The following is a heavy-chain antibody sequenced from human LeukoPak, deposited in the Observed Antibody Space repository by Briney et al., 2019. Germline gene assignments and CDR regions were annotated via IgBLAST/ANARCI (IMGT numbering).Heavy chain of an antibody. CDR3: ARDQSPNPPWDYYYYGMDV. D-gene: IGHD2-8*01. J-gene: IGHJ6*02. CDR1: GYTFTSYG. V-gene: IGHV1-18*01. CDR2: ISAYNGNT. Sequence: ASVKVSCKASGYTFTSYGISWVRQAPGQGLEWMGWISAYNGNTNYAQKLQGRVTMTTDTSKRTAYMELRSLRSADTAVYYCARDQSPNPPWDYYYYGMDVWGQGTTVTVSS.